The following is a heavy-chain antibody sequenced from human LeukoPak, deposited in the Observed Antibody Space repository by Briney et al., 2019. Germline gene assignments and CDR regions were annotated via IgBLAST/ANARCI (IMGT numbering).Heavy chain of an antibody. CDR1: GFTFDDYG. CDR3: ARDWGYGGNRASWYFDL. D-gene: IGHD4-23*01. J-gene: IGHJ2*01. Sequence: PGGSLRLSCAASGFTFDDYGMSWVRQAPGKGLEWVSGINWNGGSTGYADSVKGRFTISRDNAKNSLYLQMNSLRAEDTALYYCARDWGYGGNRASWYFDLWGRGTLVTVSS. CDR2: INWNGGST. V-gene: IGHV3-20*04.